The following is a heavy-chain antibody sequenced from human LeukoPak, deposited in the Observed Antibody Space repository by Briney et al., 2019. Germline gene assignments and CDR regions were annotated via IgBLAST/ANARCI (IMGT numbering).Heavy chain of an antibody. V-gene: IGHV1-69*13. CDR3: ARGGVPAHYFDY. J-gene: IGHJ4*02. CDR1: GGTFSSSA. CDR2: IIPIFGTP. Sequence: SVKVSCKASGGTFSSSAISWVRQAPGQGLEWMGGIIPIFGTPNYARKFQGRVTITADESTSTAYMELSSLRSEDTAMYYCARGGVPAHYFDYWGQGTLVTVSS. D-gene: IGHD2-2*01.